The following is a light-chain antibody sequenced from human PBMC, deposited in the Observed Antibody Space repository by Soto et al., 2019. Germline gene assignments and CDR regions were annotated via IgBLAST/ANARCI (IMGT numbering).Light chain of an antibody. J-gene: IGKJ1*01. CDR1: QSLSSW. Sequence: DIQMTQSPSTLSASVGDRVTITCRASQSLSSWLAWYQQKPGKAPKLLIYDASSLESGVPSRFSGSGSGTEITPTISSLQPDDFATYYHQQYNSYPWTFGQGTKVEIK. CDR3: QQYNSYPWT. V-gene: IGKV1-5*01. CDR2: DAS.